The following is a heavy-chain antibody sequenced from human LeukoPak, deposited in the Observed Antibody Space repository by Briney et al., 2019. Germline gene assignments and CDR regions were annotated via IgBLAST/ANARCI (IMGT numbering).Heavy chain of an antibody. Sequence: SQTLSLTCTVSGGSISSGSYYWAWIRQPPGKGLEWIGSIYYSGSTYYNPSLKSRVTISVDTSKNQFSLKLSSVTAADTAVYYCARRGVEYYYDSRGYSWDYWGQGTLVTVSS. CDR2: IYYSGST. CDR1: GGSISSGSYY. D-gene: IGHD3-22*01. CDR3: ARRGVEYYYDSRGYSWDY. V-gene: IGHV4-39*01. J-gene: IGHJ4*02.